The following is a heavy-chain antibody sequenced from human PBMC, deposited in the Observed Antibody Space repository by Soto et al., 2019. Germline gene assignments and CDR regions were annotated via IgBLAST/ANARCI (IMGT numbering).Heavy chain of an antibody. J-gene: IGHJ6*02. D-gene: IGHD3-16*01. Sequence: QVQLVQSGDEVRKPGSSVKVSCKASGYIFVNYGIAWVRQAPGQGLEWMGWISPYSGNTHYASKVQGRLTMTTDTSTRADYKDLGSLTSDDPAVYYCAMVDNYVTPPPQGVWGHGTPVTVCS. CDR1: GYIFVNYG. CDR2: ISPYSGNT. CDR3: AMVDNYVTPPPQGV. V-gene: IGHV1-18*01.